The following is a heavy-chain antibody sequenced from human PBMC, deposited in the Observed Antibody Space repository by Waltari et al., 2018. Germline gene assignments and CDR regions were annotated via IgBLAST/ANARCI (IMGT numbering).Heavy chain of an antibody. CDR3: ASGNSHAFDL. J-gene: IGHJ3*01. CDR2: INSDGRGT. Sequence: EVQLVESGGGLVQPGGSLRVSCTASGFTFSSYWMHWVRQVLGKGLVGVSRINSDGRGTSYADSAKGLFTISRDNAKNTLFLQMNSLRGEDTAVYYCASGNSHAFDLWGQGTMVTVSS. CDR1: GFTFSSYW. D-gene: IGHD1-7*01. V-gene: IGHV3-74*01.